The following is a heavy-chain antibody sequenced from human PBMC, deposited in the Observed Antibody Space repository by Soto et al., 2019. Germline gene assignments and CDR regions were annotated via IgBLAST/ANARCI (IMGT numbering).Heavy chain of an antibody. Sequence: EASVKVSCKASGGTFSSYAISWVRQAPGQGLEWMGWISAYNGNTNYAQKLQGRVTMTTDTSTSTAYMELRSLRSDDTAVYYCARDRGSYALDYWGQGTLVTVSS. J-gene: IGHJ4*02. V-gene: IGHV1-18*01. CDR2: ISAYNGNT. CDR3: ARDRGSYALDY. D-gene: IGHD1-26*01. CDR1: GGTFSSYA.